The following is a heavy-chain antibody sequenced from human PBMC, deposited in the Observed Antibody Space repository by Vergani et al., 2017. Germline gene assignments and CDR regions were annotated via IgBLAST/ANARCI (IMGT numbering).Heavy chain of an antibody. Sequence: EVQLLESGGSLKQPGGFVRLSCAASGFTFSTYAMHWVRQAPGKGLEWVSALTGGGGSTYYADSFKGRFIISRDNSRDTLYLQMHSLRPEDTATYYCVKDAGSYENFFDSWGQGTLVTVSS. CDR2: LTGGGGST. V-gene: IGHV3-23*01. CDR1: GFTFSTYA. CDR3: VKDAGSYENFFDS. D-gene: IGHD1-26*01. J-gene: IGHJ4*02.